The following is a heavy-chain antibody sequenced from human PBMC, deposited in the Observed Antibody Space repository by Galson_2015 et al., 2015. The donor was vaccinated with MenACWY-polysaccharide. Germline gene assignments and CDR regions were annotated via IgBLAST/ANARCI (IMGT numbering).Heavy chain of an antibody. Sequence: SLRLSCAASGFTFTSYAMSWVRQAPGKGLEWVSAIRSSGANTYYADSVKGRFTISRDNSKNTLYLQMNSLRAEDTAVYYCAKDSTDFWSVAGRFAHGDQGTLVTVSS. V-gene: IGHV3-23*01. CDR2: IRSSGANT. CDR1: GFTFTSYA. J-gene: IGHJ5*02. D-gene: IGHD3-3*01. CDR3: AKDSTDFWSVAGRFAH.